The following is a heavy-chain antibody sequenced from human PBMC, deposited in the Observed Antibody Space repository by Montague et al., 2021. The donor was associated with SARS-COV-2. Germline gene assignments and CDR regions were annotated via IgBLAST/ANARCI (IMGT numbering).Heavy chain of an antibody. CDR1: GFTFSSYW. CDR2: INSDGSST. D-gene: IGHD3-10*01. CDR3: ASIRGVVGDY. V-gene: IGHV3-74*01. Sequence: SLRLSFSASGFTFSSYWMHWVRQAPGKGLVWVSRINSDGSSTSYADSVKGRFTISRDNAKNTLYLQMNSLRAEDTAVYYCASIRGVVGDYWGQGTLVTVSS. J-gene: IGHJ4*02.